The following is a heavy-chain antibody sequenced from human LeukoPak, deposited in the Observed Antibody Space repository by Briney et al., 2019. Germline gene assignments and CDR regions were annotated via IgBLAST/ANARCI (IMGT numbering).Heavy chain of an antibody. CDR1: GGTFSSYA. CDR2: INPSGGST. D-gene: IGHD1-26*01. J-gene: IGHJ4*02. V-gene: IGHV1-46*03. CDR3: ARDGGGGSYYFDY. Sequence: ASVKVSCKASGGTFSSYAISWVRQAPGQGLEWMGIINPSGGSTSYAQKFQGRVTMTRDTSTSTVYMEMSSLRSEDTAVYYCARDGGGGSYYFDYWGQGTLVTVSS.